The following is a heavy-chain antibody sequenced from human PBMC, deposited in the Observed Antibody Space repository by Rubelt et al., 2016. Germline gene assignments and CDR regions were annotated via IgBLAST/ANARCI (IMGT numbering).Heavy chain of an antibody. CDR1: GYTFTGYY. D-gene: IGHD5-12*01. CDR3: ARGNSGYDYGLDY. J-gene: IGHJ4*02. CDR2: INPNSGGT. V-gene: IGHV1-2*02. Sequence: QVQLVQSGAEVKKPGASVKVSCKASGYTFTGYYMHWVRQAPGQGLEWMGWINPNSGGTNYAQKVQGRVTRTRDTSVSTAYMELSRLTSDDTAVYYCARGNSGYDYGLDYWGQGTLVTVSS.